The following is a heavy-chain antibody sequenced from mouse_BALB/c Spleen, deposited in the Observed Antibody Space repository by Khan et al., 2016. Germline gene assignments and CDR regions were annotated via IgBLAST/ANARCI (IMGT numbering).Heavy chain of an antibody. J-gene: IGHJ3*01. D-gene: IGHD1-1*01. V-gene: IGHV9-3-1*01. Sequence: QIQLVQSGPELKKPGETVKISCKASGYTFTIYGMNWVKQAPGKGLKWMGWINTYTGEPTYADDFKGRFAFSLETSASTAYLQINNLKNEDTATYFCARRHYGSSYDAWFAYWGQGTLVTVSA. CDR3: ARRHYGSSYDAWFAY. CDR1: GYTFTIYG. CDR2: INTYTGEP.